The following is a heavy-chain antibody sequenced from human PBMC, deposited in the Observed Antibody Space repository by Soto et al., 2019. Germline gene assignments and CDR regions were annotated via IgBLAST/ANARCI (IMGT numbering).Heavy chain of an antibody. D-gene: IGHD2-21*01. V-gene: IGHV1-2*02. CDR1: GYTFTDYY. CDR3: AKKSVEGDWFDP. CDR2: INPDSGGT. Sequence: GSVKVSCKASGYTFTDYYMHGVGQAPGQGLEWMGCINPDSGGTNYAQKFQGRVTMTRDTSISTAYMELSRLRSDDTAVYYCAKKSVEGDWFDPWGQGTLVTVSS. J-gene: IGHJ5*02.